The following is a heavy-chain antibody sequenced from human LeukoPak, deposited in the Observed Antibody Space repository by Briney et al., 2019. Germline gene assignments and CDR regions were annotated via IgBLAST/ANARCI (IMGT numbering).Heavy chain of an antibody. CDR2: INTDGSST. CDR1: GFIFYNAW. CDR3: VRASLQVVSRFDP. Sequence: GGSLRLSCAATGFIFYNAWLDWVRQAPGKGLVWVSRINTDGSSTTYADSVRGRFTISRDNAKNTLYLQMNSLRAEDTAVYYCVRASLQVVSRFDPWGQGTLVTVSS. J-gene: IGHJ5*02. D-gene: IGHD2-15*01. V-gene: IGHV3-74*01.